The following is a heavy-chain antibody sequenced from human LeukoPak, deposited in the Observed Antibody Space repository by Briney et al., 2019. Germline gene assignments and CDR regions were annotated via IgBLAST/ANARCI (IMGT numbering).Heavy chain of an antibody. CDR3: ARDYQERYSSGWPQWGFDP. V-gene: IGHV3-30*04. CDR2: ISYDGSNK. Sequence: GGSLRLSCAASGFTFSSYAMHWVRQAPGKGLEWVAVISYDGSNKYYADSVKGRFTISRDNSKNTLYLQMNSLRAEDTAVYYCARDYQERYSSGWPQWGFDPWGQGTLVTVSS. J-gene: IGHJ5*02. CDR1: GFTFSSYA. D-gene: IGHD6-19*01.